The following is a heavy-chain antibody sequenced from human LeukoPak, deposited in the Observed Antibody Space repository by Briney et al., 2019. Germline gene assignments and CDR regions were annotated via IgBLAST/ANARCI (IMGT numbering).Heavy chain of an antibody. V-gene: IGHV3-33*01. CDR2: IWYDGSNK. D-gene: IGHD2-2*02. CDR3: ALLAYCSSTSCYNRDY. CDR1: GFTFSSYG. J-gene: IGHJ4*03. Sequence: GGSLRLSCAASGFTFSSYGMHWVRQAPGKGLEWVAVIWYDGSNKYYADSVKGRFTISRDNSKNTLYLQMNSLRAEDTAVYYCALLAYCSSTSCYNRDYWGQGTTVTVSS.